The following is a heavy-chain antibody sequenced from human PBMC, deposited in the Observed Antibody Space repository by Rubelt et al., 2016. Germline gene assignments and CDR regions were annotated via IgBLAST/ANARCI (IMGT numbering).Heavy chain of an antibody. Sequence: QVQLVQSGAEVKKPGASVKVSCKASGYTFTSYYMHWVRQAPGQGLEWMGIINPSGGSTSYAQKFQGRVTITREKYNSTAYMELGRLISDDTAVYYCARCPNYNDRSGFRITNYWGQGTLVT. V-gene: IGHV1-46*01. D-gene: IGHD3-22*01. CDR2: INPSGGST. J-gene: IGHJ4*02. CDR3: ARCPNYNDRSGFRITNY. CDR1: GYTFTSYY.